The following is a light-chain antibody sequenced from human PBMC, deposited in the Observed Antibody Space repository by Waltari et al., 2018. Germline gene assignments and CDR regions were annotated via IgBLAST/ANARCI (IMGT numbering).Light chain of an antibody. J-gene: IGLJ1*01. CDR3: SSHTATVPHV. Sequence: QSALTQPASVSGSPGQSITISCTGTSNDVGGYGYVSWYQQYPGKAPKLISYEVSYRPSGISTRFSGSKSGNTASLTISGLQAEDEADYYCSSHTATVPHVFGTGTRVTVV. CDR2: EVS. CDR1: SNDVGGYGY. V-gene: IGLV2-14*01.